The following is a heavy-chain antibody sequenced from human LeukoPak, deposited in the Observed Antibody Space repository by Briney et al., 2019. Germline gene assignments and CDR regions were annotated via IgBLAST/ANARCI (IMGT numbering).Heavy chain of an antibody. CDR1: GFTFSDYY. Sequence: PGGSLRLSCAASGFTFSDYYMSWIRQAPGKGLEWVSYISSSGSTIYYAASVKGRFTISRDSAENSLYLQMNSLRAEDTAVYYCARAPPDTAMVHYYYGMDVWGQGTTVTVSS. D-gene: IGHD5-18*01. CDR3: ARAPPDTAMVHYYYGMDV. J-gene: IGHJ6*02. V-gene: IGHV3-11*01. CDR2: ISSSGSTI.